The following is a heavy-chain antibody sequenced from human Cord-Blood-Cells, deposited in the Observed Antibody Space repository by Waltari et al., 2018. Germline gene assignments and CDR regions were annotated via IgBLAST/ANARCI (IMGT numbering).Heavy chain of an antibody. CDR3: ASYSNYDY. Sequence: QVQLQQWGAGLLKPSETLSLTCAVYGGSFSGYSWSWIRQPPGKGLEWIGEINHSGSTNYNPSLKSRVTISVDTSKNQFSLKLSSVTAADTAVYYCASYSNYDYWGQGTLVTVSS. D-gene: IGHD4-4*01. J-gene: IGHJ4*02. V-gene: IGHV4-34*01. CDR1: GGSFSGYS. CDR2: INHSGST.